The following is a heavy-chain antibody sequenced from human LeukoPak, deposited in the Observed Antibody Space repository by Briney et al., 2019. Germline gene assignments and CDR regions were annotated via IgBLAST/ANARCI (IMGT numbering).Heavy chain of an antibody. J-gene: IGHJ4*02. V-gene: IGHV3-21*04. CDR2: FTSRSRSI. CDR3: ARENAGIAAPDIIDY. Sequence: GGSLRLSCAASGFTFSSYSMTWVRQAPGKGLEWVSSFTSRSRSIYYADSVKGRFTISRDNAKKSLYLQMDSLRSEDTAIYYCARENAGIAAPDIIDYGGQGTLVTVSS. CDR1: GFTFSSYS. D-gene: IGHD6-25*01.